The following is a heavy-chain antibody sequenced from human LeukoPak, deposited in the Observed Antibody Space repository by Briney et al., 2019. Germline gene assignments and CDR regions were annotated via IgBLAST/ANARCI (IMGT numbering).Heavy chain of an antibody. CDR3: ARDGAGGDRSGYFMRSNWFDP. V-gene: IGHV4-61*02. CDR1: GGSISSGSYY. J-gene: IGHJ5*02. Sequence: SETLSLTCTVSGGSISSGSYYWSWIRQPAGKGLEWIVRIYTSGSTNYNPSLKSRVTISVDTSKNQFSLKLSSVTASDTAVYYCARDGAGGDRSGYFMRSNWFDPWGQGTLVTVSS. D-gene: IGHD3-22*01. CDR2: IYTSGST.